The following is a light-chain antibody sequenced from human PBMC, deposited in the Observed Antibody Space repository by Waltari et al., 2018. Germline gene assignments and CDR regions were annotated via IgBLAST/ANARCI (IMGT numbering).Light chain of an antibody. Sequence: QSALTQPPSASGSPGQSVTISCTGTSSDVGGYNYVSWYQQHPAKAPKLMISEVTRRPSGVPDRFSGSKSGNTASLTVSGLQAEDEADYYCSSYAGGNTWVFGGGTKLTVL. J-gene: IGLJ3*02. CDR3: SSYAGGNTWV. V-gene: IGLV2-8*01. CDR2: EVT. CDR1: SSDVGGYNY.